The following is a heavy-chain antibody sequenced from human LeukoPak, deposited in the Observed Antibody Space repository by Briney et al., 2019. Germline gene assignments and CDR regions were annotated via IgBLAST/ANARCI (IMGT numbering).Heavy chain of an antibody. V-gene: IGHV3-23*01. CDR3: AKGNYGLPPVDY. Sequence: GGSLRLSCAASGFTFSSYSMNWVRQAPGKGLEWVSAISGSGGSTYYADSVKGRFTISRDNSKNTLYLQMNSLRAEDTAVYYCAKGNYGLPPVDYWGQGTLVTVSS. CDR1: GFTFSSYS. J-gene: IGHJ4*02. CDR2: ISGSGGST. D-gene: IGHD4-11*01.